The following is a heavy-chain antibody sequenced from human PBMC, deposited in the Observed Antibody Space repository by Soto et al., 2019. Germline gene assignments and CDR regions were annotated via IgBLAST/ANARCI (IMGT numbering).Heavy chain of an antibody. J-gene: IGHJ4*02. CDR3: ARGGDGYDLTD. V-gene: IGHV1-18*01. D-gene: IGHD5-12*01. Sequence: QVQLVQSGAEVKKPGASVKVSCRASGYIFTNYDITWVRQAPGQGLEWMGWISAYNGNTNYTQKFQGRVTMTTDACTSTAYMELRSLRSDDTAIYYCARGGDGYDLTDGGQGTLVTVSS. CDR1: GYIFTNYD. CDR2: ISAYNGNT.